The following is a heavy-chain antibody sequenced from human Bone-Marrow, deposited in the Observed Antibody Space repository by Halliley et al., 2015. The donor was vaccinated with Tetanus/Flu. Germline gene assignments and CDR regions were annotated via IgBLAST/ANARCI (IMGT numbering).Heavy chain of an antibody. J-gene: IGHJ6*02. CDR1: GFAFRTHY. CDR2: IGTGSTVT. Sequence: LRLSCAASGFAFRTHYVNWVRQAPGKGLEWVSSIGTGSTVTYIADSVRGRFTISRDDAANSVYLQMNSLRADDTAVYYCSRSTVTTTGDVWGQGTTVTVS. V-gene: IGHV3-21*01. CDR3: SRSTVTTTGDV. D-gene: IGHD4-17*01.